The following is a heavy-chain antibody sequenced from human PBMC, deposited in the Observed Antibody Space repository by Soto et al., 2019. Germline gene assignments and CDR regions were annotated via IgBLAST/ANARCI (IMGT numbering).Heavy chain of an antibody. CDR1: GFPFSSYS. Sequence: PGGSLRLSCAASGFPFSSYSMNWVRQAPGKGLEWVSYISSSSSTIYYADSVKGRFTISRDNAKNSLYLQMNSLRAEDTAVYYCARDRAIVVGAFDIWGQGTMVTVSS. J-gene: IGHJ3*02. CDR2: ISSSSSTI. V-gene: IGHV3-48*01. CDR3: ARDRAIVVGAFDI. D-gene: IGHD3-22*01.